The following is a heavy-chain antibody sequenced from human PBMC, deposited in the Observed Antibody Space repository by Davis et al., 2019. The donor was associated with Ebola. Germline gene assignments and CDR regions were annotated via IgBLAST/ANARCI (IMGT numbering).Heavy chain of an antibody. CDR3: ASGSTHSLSRYYYGSGSVDY. Sequence: GGSLRLSCAASGFTFSSYSINWVRQAPGKGLEWVSSISGSSNYIYYADSVKGRFTISRDNPKNSLYLQMNSLRAEDTAVYYCASGSTHSLSRYYYGSGSVDYWGQGTLVTVSS. CDR2: ISGSSNYI. D-gene: IGHD3-10*01. CDR1: GFTFSSYS. V-gene: IGHV3-21*01. J-gene: IGHJ4*02.